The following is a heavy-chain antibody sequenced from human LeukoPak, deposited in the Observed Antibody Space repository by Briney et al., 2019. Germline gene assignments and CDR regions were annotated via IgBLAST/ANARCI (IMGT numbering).Heavy chain of an antibody. CDR2: IYPPDSDT. D-gene: IGHD3-10*01. J-gene: IGHJ4*02. Sequence: GESLKISCQGSGYSFTNYWIGWVRQMPGKGLEWMGIIYPPDSDTGYSPSFQGQVTISADKSISTAYLQWSSLKASDTAMYYCARRITIVRGSYYLDYWGQGTLVTVFS. CDR3: ARRITIVRGSYYLDY. CDR1: GYSFTNYW. V-gene: IGHV5-51*01.